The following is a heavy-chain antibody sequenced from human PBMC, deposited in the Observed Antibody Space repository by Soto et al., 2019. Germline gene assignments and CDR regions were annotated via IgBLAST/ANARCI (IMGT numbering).Heavy chain of an antibody. V-gene: IGHV4-31*03. CDR3: ARSRYCSSTSCYSIGYRLDY. CDR1: GGSISSGGYY. J-gene: IGHJ4*02. CDR2: IYYSGST. Sequence: SETLSLTCTVSGGSISSGGYYWGWIRQHPGKGLEWIGYIYYSGSTYYNPSLKSRVTISVDTSKNQFSLKLSSVTAADTAVYYCARSRYCSSTSCYSIGYRLDYWGQGTLVTVSS. D-gene: IGHD2-2*01.